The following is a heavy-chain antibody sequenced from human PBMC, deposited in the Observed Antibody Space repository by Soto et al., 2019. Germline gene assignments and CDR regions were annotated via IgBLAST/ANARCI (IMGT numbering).Heavy chain of an antibody. D-gene: IGHD6-19*01. Sequence: ASVKVSCKVSGYTLTELSMHWVRQAPGKGLEWMGGFDPEDGETIYAQKFQGRVTITRDTSTGTAYMELSSLRSEDTAVYYCARGVRVVAGRYYYYYYYMGVWGKGTTVTVSS. V-gene: IGHV1-24*01. J-gene: IGHJ6*03. CDR3: ARGVRVVAGRYYYYYYYMGV. CDR2: FDPEDGET. CDR1: GYTLTELS.